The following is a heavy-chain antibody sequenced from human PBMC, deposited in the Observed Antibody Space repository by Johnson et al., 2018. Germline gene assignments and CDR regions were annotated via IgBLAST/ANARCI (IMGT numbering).Heavy chain of an antibody. Sequence: QVQLVESGAEVKKPGSSVKVSCKASGGTFSSYTISWVRQAPGQGLEWMGRIIPILGIANYAQKFQGRVTITADKSTSTAYMELSSLRSEDTAVYYCGRGLGYCSGGSCSWAYFQHWGQGTLVTVSS. V-gene: IGHV1-69*09. CDR3: GRGLGYCSGGSCSWAYFQH. D-gene: IGHD2-15*01. CDR2: IIPILGIA. J-gene: IGHJ1*01. CDR1: GGTFSSYT.